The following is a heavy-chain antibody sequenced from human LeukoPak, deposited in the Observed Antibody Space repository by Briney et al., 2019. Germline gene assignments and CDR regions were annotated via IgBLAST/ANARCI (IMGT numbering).Heavy chain of an antibody. V-gene: IGHV3-48*03. D-gene: IGHD3-10*01. CDR1: GFTFSSYE. CDR2: ISSSGSTI. J-gene: IGHJ6*03. Sequence: GGSLRLSCAASGFTFSSYEMNWVRQAPGKGLEWVSYISSSGSTIYYADSVKGRFTISRDNAKNSLYLQMNSLRAEDTAVYYCARWALLWFGELLLDPADYMDVWGKGTTVTVSS. CDR3: ARWALLWFGELLLDPADYMDV.